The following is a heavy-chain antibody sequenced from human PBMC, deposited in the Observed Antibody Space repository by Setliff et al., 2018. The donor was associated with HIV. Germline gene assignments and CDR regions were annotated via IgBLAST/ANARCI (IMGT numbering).Heavy chain of an antibody. CDR2: VYYSGST. CDR3: ARSQPDTIFGVVTFDF. J-gene: IGHJ4*02. D-gene: IGHD3-3*01. Sequence: SETLSLTCSVSGGSISGSGPGYYWGWVRQPPGGGLEWIGSVYYSGSTYYNPSLRGRVTISVDTSKNQLSLRLTSLTAADTAVYYCARSQPDTIFGVVTFDFWGQGQMVTVSS. CDR1: GGSISGSGPGYY. V-gene: IGHV4-39*01.